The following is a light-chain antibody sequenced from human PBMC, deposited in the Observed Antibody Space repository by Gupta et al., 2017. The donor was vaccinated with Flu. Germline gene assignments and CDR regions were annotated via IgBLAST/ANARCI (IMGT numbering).Light chain of an antibody. CDR2: GTS. CDR3: QQYDRSPYT. J-gene: IGKJ2*01. CDR1: QSVKNSY. Sequence: EVVLTQSPGTLYLSPGERATLSCRASQSVKNSYLAWSQHKPGQAPRLLMYGTSNRAAGIPDRFSGSGSGTDFTLTISRLEPEDFAVYYCQQYDRSPYTFGQGTKLQIK. V-gene: IGKV3-20*01.